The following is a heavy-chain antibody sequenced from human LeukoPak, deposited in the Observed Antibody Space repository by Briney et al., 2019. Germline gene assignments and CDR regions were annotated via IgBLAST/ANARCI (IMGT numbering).Heavy chain of an antibody. D-gene: IGHD3-22*01. CDR3: ARDLGQYYDTSDNWFDP. CDR2: IYSGGST. V-gene: IGHV3-53*01. CDR1: GFTVSSNY. J-gene: IGHJ5*02. Sequence: GGSLRLSCAASGFTVSSNYMSWVRQAPGKGLEWVSIIYSGGSTFYADSVKGRFTISRDNAKNTLNLQMNSLRAEDTAVYYCARDLGQYYDTSDNWFDPWGQGTLVTVSS.